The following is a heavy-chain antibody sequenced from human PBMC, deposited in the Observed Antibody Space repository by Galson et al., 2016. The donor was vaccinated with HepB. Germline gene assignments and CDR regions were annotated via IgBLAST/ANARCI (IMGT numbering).Heavy chain of an antibody. CDR1: GGSISTSTYY. Sequence: ATLSLTCSVSGGSISTSTYYWVWFRQPPGKGLEWIGSIYYTGTTSYTPSLKSRLTIPVDTCKNQFSLKLNSVTAADPAVYFCARGGVSFTDTWDQGTPVTVSS. D-gene: IGHD1-26*01. V-gene: IGHV4-39*01. CDR3: ARGGVSFTDT. J-gene: IGHJ5*02. CDR2: IYYTGTT.